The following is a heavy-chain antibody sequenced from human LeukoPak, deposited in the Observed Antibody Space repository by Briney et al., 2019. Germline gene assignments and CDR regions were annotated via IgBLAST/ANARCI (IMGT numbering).Heavy chain of an antibody. Sequence: GASVKVSCKTSGDTFTTYGITWVRQAPGQGPEWLGGIIPSFDKPYYGQKFQGRLTITADKSTSTVYMELSSLTSEDTVVYYCARAPWVVGLTLIMNYMDLWGNGTTVTVAS. CDR1: GDTFTTYG. CDR3: ARAPWVVGLTLIMNYMDL. CDR2: IIPSFDKP. D-gene: IGHD1-26*01. J-gene: IGHJ6*03. V-gene: IGHV1-69*06.